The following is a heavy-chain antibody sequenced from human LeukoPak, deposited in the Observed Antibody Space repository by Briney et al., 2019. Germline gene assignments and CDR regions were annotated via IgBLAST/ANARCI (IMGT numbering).Heavy chain of an antibody. CDR1: GFRFTNFG. CDR3: ARSPRDSRDWTGSLDF. CDR2: ISYSGSVQ. V-gene: IGHV3-30*03. J-gene: IGHJ4*02. Sequence: PGGSLRLSCAASGFRFTNFGMHWVRQAPGKGLEWVSVISYSGSVQFYADFVKGRFTISRDDSKNTVYLQMNSLRVEDTAVYYCARSPRDSRDWTGSLDFWGQGALVTVSS. D-gene: IGHD3-22*01.